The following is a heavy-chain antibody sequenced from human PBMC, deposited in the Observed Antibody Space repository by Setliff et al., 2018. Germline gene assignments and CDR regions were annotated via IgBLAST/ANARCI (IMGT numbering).Heavy chain of an antibody. CDR3: ARDPHFDS. J-gene: IGHJ4*02. Sequence: GGSLRLSCAGSGFNFTHAWMNWVRQAPGKGLEWVGRIKDKSDGGTTNYGAPVKGRFTISRDDSRNTLYLQMNSLKTEDTAVYYCARDPHFDSWGQGTLVTVSS. CDR1: GFNFTHAW. V-gene: IGHV3-15*01. CDR2: IKDKSDGGTT.